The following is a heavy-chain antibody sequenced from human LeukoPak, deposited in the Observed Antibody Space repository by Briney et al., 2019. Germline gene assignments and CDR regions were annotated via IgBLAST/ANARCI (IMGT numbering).Heavy chain of an antibody. V-gene: IGHV4-39*07. CDR1: GGSISSSSYY. J-gene: IGHJ4*02. D-gene: IGHD3-22*01. CDR2: IYYSGST. Sequence: PSETLSLTCTVSGGSISSSSYYWGWIRQPPGKGLEWIGSIYYSGSTYYNPSLKSRVTISVDTSKNQFSLKLSSVTAADTAVYYCARGTRGDYYDSSGPLDYWGQGTLVTVSS. CDR3: ARGTRGDYYDSSGPLDY.